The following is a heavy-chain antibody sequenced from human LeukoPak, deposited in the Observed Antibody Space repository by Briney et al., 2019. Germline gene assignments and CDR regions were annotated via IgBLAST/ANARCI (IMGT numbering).Heavy chain of an antibody. Sequence: GRSLRLSCAASGFTFDDYAMHWVRQAPGKGLEWVSLISWDGGSTYYADSVKGRFTISRDNSKNSLYLQMNSLRAEDTALYYCAKGGWPYYYYYYMDVWGKGTTVTVSS. CDR3: AKGGWPYYYYYYMDV. CDR1: GFTFDDYA. D-gene: IGHD6-19*01. J-gene: IGHJ6*03. V-gene: IGHV3-43D*03. CDR2: ISWDGGST.